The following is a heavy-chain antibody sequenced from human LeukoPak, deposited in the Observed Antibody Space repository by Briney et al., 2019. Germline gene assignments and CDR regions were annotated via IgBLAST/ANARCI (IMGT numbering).Heavy chain of an antibody. CDR3: ARGPRTYYYDSSGPSWGNWSDP. CDR2: ISAYNGNT. D-gene: IGHD3-22*01. J-gene: IGHJ5*02. Sequence: ASVKVSCKASGYTFTSYGISWVRQAPGQGLEWMGWISAYNGNTNYAQKLQGRVTMTTDTSTSTAYMELRSLRSDDTAVYYCARGPRTYYYDSSGPSWGNWSDPWGQGTLVTVSS. CDR1: GYTFTSYG. V-gene: IGHV1-18*01.